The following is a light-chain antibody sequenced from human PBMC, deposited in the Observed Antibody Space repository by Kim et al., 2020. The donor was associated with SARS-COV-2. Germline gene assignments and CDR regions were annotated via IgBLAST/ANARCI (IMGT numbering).Light chain of an antibody. J-gene: IGLJ2*01. Sequence: ELTQPPSASGTPGQRVTITCSGSSSNIGRNAVNWYRQLPGTAPRLLIYSNNQRPSGVPDRISGSKSGTSASLAISGLQSEDEADYYCAAWDDSLNRVF. CDR2: SNN. CDR1: SSNIGRNA. V-gene: IGLV1-44*01. CDR3: AAWDDSLNRV.